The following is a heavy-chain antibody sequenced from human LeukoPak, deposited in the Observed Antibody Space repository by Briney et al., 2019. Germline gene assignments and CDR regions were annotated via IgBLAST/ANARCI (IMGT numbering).Heavy chain of an antibody. CDR2: IHHSAIT. CDR1: GGSFSGYY. J-gene: IGHJ4*02. D-gene: IGHD3-3*01. CDR3: ARGLLDYDFWSGNDY. V-gene: IGHV4-34*01. Sequence: PSETLSLTCAVYGGSFSGYYWSWLRQPPGKGLEWIGSIHHSAITYYNPSLKSRVTISVDTSKNRFSLKLSSVTAADTAVYYCARGLLDYDFWSGNDYRGQGTLVTVSS.